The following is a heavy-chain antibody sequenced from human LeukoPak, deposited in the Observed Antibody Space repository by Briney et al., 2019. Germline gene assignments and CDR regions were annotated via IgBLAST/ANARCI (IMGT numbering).Heavy chain of an antibody. D-gene: IGHD2-21*01. J-gene: IGHJ4*02. CDR3: AEGGSYSDY. Sequence: PGGSLRLSCAASGFSFTTHWMTWVRQAPGKGLEWVANIKEDGSQKHYVDSVKGRFTISRDNAKNSLYLQIDSLRAEDTAVYYCAEGGSYSDYWGQGTLVTVSS. V-gene: IGHV3-7*01. CDR2: IKEDGSQK. CDR1: GFSFTTHW.